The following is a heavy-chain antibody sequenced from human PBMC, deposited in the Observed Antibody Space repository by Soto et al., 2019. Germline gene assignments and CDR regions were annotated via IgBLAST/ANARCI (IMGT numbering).Heavy chain of an antibody. CDR1: GYTFSSYG. V-gene: IGHV1-18*01. CDR2: ISVYNGHT. D-gene: IGHD2-21*02. CDR3: ARCDFGDCVRPLDH. J-gene: IGHJ4*02. Sequence: QVHLMQSGAEVKSPGASVRFSCKASGYTFSSYGVSWVRQAPGQGLEFMGWISVYNGHTNYAQKFQGRVTMTTDTSTSTACMELRSLRSAHTAVYFCARCDFGDCVRPLDHWGKGTLVTVSA.